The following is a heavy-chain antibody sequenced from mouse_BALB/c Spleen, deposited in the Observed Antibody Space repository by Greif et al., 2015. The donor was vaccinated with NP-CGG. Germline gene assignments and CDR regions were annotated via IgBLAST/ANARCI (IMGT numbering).Heavy chain of an antibody. V-gene: IGHV2-5*01. D-gene: IGHD1-2*01. CDR2: IWRGGST. Sequence: QVQLKDSGPGLVQPSQSLSITCTVSGFSLASYGVHWVRQSPGKGLEWLGVIWRGGSTDYNAAFMSRLSITKDNSKSQVFFKMNSLQADDTAIYYCAKNGGTTATYFDVWGAGTTVTVSS. CDR1: GFSLASYG. J-gene: IGHJ1*01. CDR3: AKNGGTTATYFDV.